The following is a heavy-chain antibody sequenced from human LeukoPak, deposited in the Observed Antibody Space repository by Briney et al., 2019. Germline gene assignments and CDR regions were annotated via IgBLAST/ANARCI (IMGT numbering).Heavy chain of an antibody. CDR2: MNPNSSNT. J-gene: IGHJ4*02. V-gene: IGHV1-8*01. Sequence: AASVKVSCKASGYTFTSYDINWVRQATGQGLEWMGWMNPNSSNTGYARKFQGRVTMTRNTSISTAYMELSSLRSEDTAVYYCARGYCSGGSCVDYWGQGTLVTVSS. D-gene: IGHD2-15*01. CDR3: ARGYCSGGSCVDY. CDR1: GYTFTSYD.